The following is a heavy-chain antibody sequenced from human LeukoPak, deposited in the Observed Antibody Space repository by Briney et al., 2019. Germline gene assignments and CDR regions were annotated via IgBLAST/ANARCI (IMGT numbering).Heavy chain of an antibody. D-gene: IGHD2-2*01. CDR1: GGSIISTNW. J-gene: IGHJ4*02. CDR2: IYHSGTT. Sequence: SETLSLTCAVSGGSIISTNWWNWVRQPPGKGLEWIGEIYHSGTTTYNASLKSRVSISVDKSKNQFSLTLSSATAADTAVYYCASSSNTRPGYWGQGILVTVSS. CDR3: ASSSNTRPGY. V-gene: IGHV4-4*02.